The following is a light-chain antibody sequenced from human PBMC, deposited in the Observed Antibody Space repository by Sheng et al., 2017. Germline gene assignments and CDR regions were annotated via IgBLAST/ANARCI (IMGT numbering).Light chain of an antibody. CDR2: HGS. CDR3: QVWDSGSDHVV. V-gene: IGLV3-21*02. CDR1: NIGSKN. J-gene: IGLJ2*01. Sequence: SYELTQPPSVSVAPGQTATITCGGNNIGSKNVHWYQQKPGQAPVLVIFHGSARPSGIPERFSGSNSGNTAALTISRGEVGDEADYICQVWDSGSDHVVFGGGTKLTVL.